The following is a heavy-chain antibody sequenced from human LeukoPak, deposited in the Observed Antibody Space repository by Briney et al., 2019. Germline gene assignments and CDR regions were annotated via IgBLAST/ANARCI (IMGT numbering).Heavy chain of an antibody. J-gene: IGHJ3*02. CDR3: AREWELLGYDI. V-gene: IGHV3-48*01. CDR1: GFTFSSYS. CDR2: ISSSSSTI. D-gene: IGHD1-26*01. Sequence: GGSLRLSCAASGFTFSSYSMNWVRQAPGKGLEWVSYISSSSSTIYYADSVKGRFTISRDNAKDSLYLQMNSLRAEDTAVYYCAREWELLGYDIWGQGTMVTVSS.